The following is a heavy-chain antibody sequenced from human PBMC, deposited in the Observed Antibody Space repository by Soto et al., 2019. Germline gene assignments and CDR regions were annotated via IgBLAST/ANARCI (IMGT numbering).Heavy chain of an antibody. CDR1: GFTFSTYA. CDR2: IWYDGSEK. J-gene: IGHJ4*02. Sequence: QEQVVESGGGVVQPGRSLRLSCAASGFTFSTYAMHWVRQAPGEGLEWVAAIWYDGSEKYYTDSVKGRFTISRDNSRNTLYLQMNSLRAEDTAMYYCATPRPPDPHGFDSWGQGTLVTVSS. V-gene: IGHV3-33*01. CDR3: ATPRPPDPHGFDS.